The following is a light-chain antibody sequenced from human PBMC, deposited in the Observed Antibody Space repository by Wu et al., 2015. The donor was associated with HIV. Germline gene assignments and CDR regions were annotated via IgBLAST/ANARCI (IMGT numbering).Light chain of an antibody. J-gene: IGKJ5*01. CDR2: AAS. CDR3: QETSSRPPA. Sequence: DIQLTQSPSFLSASVGDRVTITCRASQGISSYLAWYQQKPGKAPKLLIYAASNLQTGAPSRFSGSGFGTDFTLTINNLQPEDFAIYFCQETSSRPPAFGQGTLV. CDR1: QGISSY. V-gene: IGKV1-39*01.